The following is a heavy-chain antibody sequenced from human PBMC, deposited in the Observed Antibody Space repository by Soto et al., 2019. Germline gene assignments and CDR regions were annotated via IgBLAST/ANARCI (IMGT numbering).Heavy chain of an antibody. J-gene: IGHJ4*02. CDR1: GFTVSSNY. Sequence: EVQLVESGGGLVQPGGSLRLSCAASGFTVSSNYMSWVRQAPGKGLEWVSVIYSGGSTYYADSVKGRFTISRENSKNTLYLQMNSLRDEDTAVYYCARVPSSSSSPFDYWSQGALVTVSS. CDR3: ARVPSSSSSPFDY. CDR2: IYSGGST. V-gene: IGHV3-66*01. D-gene: IGHD6-6*01.